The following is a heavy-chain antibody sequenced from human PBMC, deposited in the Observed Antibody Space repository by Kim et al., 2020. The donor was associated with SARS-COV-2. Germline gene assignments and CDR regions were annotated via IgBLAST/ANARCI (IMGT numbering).Heavy chain of an antibody. CDR1: GGSISSYY. CDR2: IYYSGST. Sequence: SETLSLTCTVSGGSISSYYWSWIRQPPGKGLEWIGYIYYSGSTNYNPSLKSRVTISVDTSKNQFSLKLSSVTAADTAVYYCARSIMVRGYPDVWGQGTTVTVSS. CDR3: ARSIMVRGYPDV. V-gene: IGHV4-59*01. D-gene: IGHD3-10*01. J-gene: IGHJ6*02.